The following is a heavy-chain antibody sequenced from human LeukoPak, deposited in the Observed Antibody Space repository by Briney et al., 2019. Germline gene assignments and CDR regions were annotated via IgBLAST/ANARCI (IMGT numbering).Heavy chain of an antibody. CDR3: ARSVSGWAFDY. J-gene: IGHJ4*02. CDR1: GGSISSSSYY. V-gene: IGHV4-39*01. Sequence: PSETLSLTCTVSGGSISSSSYYWGWIRQPPGKGLEWIGSIYYSGSTYYHPSLKSRVTIAVDNSKNQFYLKLSSVDAADTAVYYCARSVSGWAFDYWGQGTLVTVSS. CDR2: IYYSGST. D-gene: IGHD6-19*01.